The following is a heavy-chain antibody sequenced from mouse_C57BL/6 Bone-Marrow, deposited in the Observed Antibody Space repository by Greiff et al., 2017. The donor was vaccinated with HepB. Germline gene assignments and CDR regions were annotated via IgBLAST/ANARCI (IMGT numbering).Heavy chain of an antibody. V-gene: IGHV1-18*01. CDR3: ARGGYYYGSSYGYFDV. CDR2: INPNNGGT. D-gene: IGHD1-1*01. CDR1: GYTFTDYN. Sequence: VQLQQSGPELVKPGASVKIPCKASGYTFTDYNMDWVKQSHGKSLEWIGDINPNNGGTSYNQKFKGKATLTVDKSSSTAYMELRSLTSEDTAVYYCARGGYYYGSSYGYFDVWGTGTTVTVSS. J-gene: IGHJ1*03.